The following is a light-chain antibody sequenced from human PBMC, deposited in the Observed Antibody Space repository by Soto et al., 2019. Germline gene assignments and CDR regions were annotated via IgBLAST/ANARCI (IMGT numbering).Light chain of an antibody. CDR3: QQYSSSPLLT. J-gene: IGKJ4*01. CDR2: GAS. CDR1: QSVSGSY. V-gene: IGKV3-20*01. Sequence: EIVLTQSPGTLSLSPGERATLSCRASQSVSGSYLVWYQQKPGQAPRLLIYGASSRATGIPDRFSGSGSGTDFTLTISRLEPEDFAVYYCQQYSSSPLLTFGGGTKVEIK.